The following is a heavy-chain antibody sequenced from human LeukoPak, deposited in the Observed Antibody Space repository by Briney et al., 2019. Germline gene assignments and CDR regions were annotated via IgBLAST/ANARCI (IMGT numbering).Heavy chain of an antibody. Sequence: PSETLSLTCTVSGGSISSSSYYWGRIPQPPGKGREWNGSIYYSGSTYYNPSLKSRVTISVDTSKNQFSLKLSSVTAADTAVYYCARLPLGPDAFDIWGQGTMVTVSS. V-gene: IGHV4-39*01. CDR1: GGSISSSSYY. CDR2: IYYSGST. J-gene: IGHJ3*02. CDR3: ARLPLGPDAFDI.